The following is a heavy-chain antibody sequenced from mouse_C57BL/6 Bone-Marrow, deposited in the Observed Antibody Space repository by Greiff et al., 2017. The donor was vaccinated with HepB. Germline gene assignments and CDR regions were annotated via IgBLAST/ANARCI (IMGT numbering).Heavy chain of an antibody. CDR2: ISDGGSYT. D-gene: IGHD2-2*01. J-gene: IGHJ2*01. V-gene: IGHV5-4*01. Sequence: EVQLVESGGGLVKPGGSLKLSCAASGFTFSSYAMSWVRQTPEKRLEWVATISDGGSYTYYPDNVKGRFTISRDNAKNNLYLQMSHLKSEDTAMYYCARVGYGYDGDYWGQGTTLTVSS. CDR3: ARVGYGYDGDY. CDR1: GFTFSSYA.